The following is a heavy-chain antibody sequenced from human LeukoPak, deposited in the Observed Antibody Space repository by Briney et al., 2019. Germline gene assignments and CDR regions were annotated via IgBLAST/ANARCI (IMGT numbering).Heavy chain of an antibody. D-gene: IGHD5-12*01. CDR3: ARVDIRTAFLDY. V-gene: IGHV4-4*07. CDR1: GASINSYY. Sequence: PSETLSLTCTVSGASINSYYWSWIRQPAGKGLEWIGRIYSSGSTGYNPSLNRRVTMSLDRSKNQFSLNLSSVSAADTGVYYCARVDIRTAFLDYWGQGTLVTVSS. J-gene: IGHJ4*02. CDR2: IYSSGST.